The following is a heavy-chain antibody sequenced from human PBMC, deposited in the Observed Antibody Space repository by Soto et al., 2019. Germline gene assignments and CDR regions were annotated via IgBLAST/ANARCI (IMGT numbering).Heavy chain of an antibody. Sequence: GGSLRLSCAASGFTVSSNYMSWVRQAPGKGLEWVSVIYSGGSTYYADSVKGRFTISRDNSKNTLYLQMNSLRAEDTAVYYCARDSRYSYGYHYYYGMDVWGQGTTVTVSS. CDR2: IYSGGST. V-gene: IGHV3-53*01. J-gene: IGHJ6*02. CDR3: ARDSRYSYGYHYYYGMDV. CDR1: GFTVSSNY. D-gene: IGHD5-18*01.